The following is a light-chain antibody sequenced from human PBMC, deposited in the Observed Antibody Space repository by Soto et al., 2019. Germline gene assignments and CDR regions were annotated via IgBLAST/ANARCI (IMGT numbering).Light chain of an antibody. CDR1: QSVTNNY. V-gene: IGKV3-20*01. CDR2: GAS. CDR3: QQHGS. Sequence: ETVMTQSPATRSLSPGERATLSCRASQSVTNNYLVLYQQKPGQAPRLLIFGASSRATGIPDRCSGSGSGTDFTLTISRLEPEDLAAYYCQQHGSFGQGTRLEIK. J-gene: IGKJ5*01.